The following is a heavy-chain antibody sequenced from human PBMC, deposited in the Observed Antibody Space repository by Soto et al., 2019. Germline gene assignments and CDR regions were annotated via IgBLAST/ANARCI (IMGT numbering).Heavy chain of an antibody. CDR3: AKGIGLQFIAAVPPTMPDPIYS. CDR1: VFSFSSYG. J-gene: IGHJ4*02. Sequence: PGGSLRLSCAASVFSFSSYGMHWVRQAPGKGLEWVAVISHDGTNKYYADSVKGRFTISRDNSKNTLYLQMNSLRIDDTAVYYCAKGIGLQFIAAVPPTMPDPIYSWGQGTLVTVSS. CDR2: ISHDGTNK. D-gene: IGHD2-2*01. V-gene: IGHV3-30*18.